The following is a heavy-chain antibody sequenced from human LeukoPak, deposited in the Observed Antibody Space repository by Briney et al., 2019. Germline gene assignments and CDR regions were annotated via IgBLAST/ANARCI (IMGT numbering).Heavy chain of an antibody. J-gene: IGHJ4*02. CDR1: GFTFDGYA. D-gene: IGHD3-22*01. Sequence: SGGSLRLSCAASGFTFDGYAIHWVRQAPGKGLEWVSGINWNSGSKHYADSVKGRFTISRDNAKNSLFLQMNSLRPEDTALYYCAKDFSSGYYYFDYWGQGTLVTVSS. CDR3: AKDFSSGYYYFDY. V-gene: IGHV3-9*01. CDR2: INWNSGSK.